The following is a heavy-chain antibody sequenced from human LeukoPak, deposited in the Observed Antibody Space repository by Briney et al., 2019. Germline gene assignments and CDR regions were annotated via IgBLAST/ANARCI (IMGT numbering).Heavy chain of an antibody. CDR3: ARYGSGSHNY. J-gene: IGHJ4*02. Sequence: SETLSLTCTVSGGSISSGDYYWRWIRQPPGKGLEWIGYIYYSGSTYYNPSLKSRVTISVDTSKNQFSLKLSSVTAADTAVYYCARYGSGSHNYWGQGTLVTVSS. D-gene: IGHD3-10*01. CDR2: IYYSGST. V-gene: IGHV4-30-4*01. CDR1: GGSISSGDYY.